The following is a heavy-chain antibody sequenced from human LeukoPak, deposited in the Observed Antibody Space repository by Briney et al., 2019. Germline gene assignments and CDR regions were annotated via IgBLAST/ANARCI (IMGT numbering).Heavy chain of an antibody. V-gene: IGHV3-7*01. J-gene: IGHJ4*02. CDR2: TNQGGSES. CDR1: GFTFSDFW. CDR3: TKGRSNHY. D-gene: IGHD4-11*01. Sequence: GGSLRLSCAASGFTFSDFWMGWVRQAPGKSLEWVANTNQGGSESYYVDSVKGRFTISRDNAKKSLFLQMNSLRAEDTAVYYCTKGRSNHYWGQGTLVTVST.